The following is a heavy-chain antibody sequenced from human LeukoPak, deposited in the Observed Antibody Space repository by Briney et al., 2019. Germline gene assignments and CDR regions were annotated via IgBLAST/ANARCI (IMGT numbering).Heavy chain of an antibody. D-gene: IGHD3-22*01. CDR1: GGSITGSTYY. Sequence: SETLSLTCTVSGGSITGSTYYWGWIRQPPGTGLEWIVSVIHSGTTYYNPSLRSRVIVSMDTSKKQFSLRLSSVTAADTAVYYCARHDYDSSGHRRDYYFDYWSQGTLVTVSS. CDR2: VIHSGTT. V-gene: IGHV4-39*01. CDR3: ARHDYDSSGHRRDYYFDY. J-gene: IGHJ4*02.